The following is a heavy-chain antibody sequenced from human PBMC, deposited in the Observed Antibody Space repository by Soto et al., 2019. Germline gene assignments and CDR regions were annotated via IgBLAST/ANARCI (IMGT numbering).Heavy chain of an antibody. D-gene: IGHD3-3*01. CDR3: ARAQTRYYDFWSAYDAADAFDI. CDR1: GGTFSSYT. CDR2: IIPILGIA. J-gene: IGHJ3*02. Sequence: SVKVSCKASGGTFSSYTISWVRQAPGQGLEWMGRIIPILGIANYAQKFQGRVTITADKSTSTAYMELSSLRSEDTAVYYCARAQTRYYDFWSAYDAADAFDIWGQGTMVTVSS. V-gene: IGHV1-69*02.